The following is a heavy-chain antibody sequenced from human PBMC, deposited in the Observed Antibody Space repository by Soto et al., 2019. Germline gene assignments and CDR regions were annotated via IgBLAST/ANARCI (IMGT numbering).Heavy chain of an antibody. D-gene: IGHD3-3*01. J-gene: IGHJ6*02. CDR3: ARVGGAYYDFWSGYISTEYYYYGMDV. CDR1: GFTFSSYW. Sequence: GGSLRLSCAASGFTFSSYWMHWVRQAPGKGLVWVSRINSDGSSTSYADSVKGRFTISRDNAKNTLYLQMNSLRAEDTAVYYCARVGGAYYDFWSGYISTEYYYYGMDVWGQGTTVTVSS. CDR2: INSDGSST. V-gene: IGHV3-74*01.